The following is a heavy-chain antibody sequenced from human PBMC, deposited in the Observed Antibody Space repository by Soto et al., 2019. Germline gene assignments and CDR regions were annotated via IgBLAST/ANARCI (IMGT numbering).Heavy chain of an antibody. CDR2: IIPIFGTA. CDR1: GGTFSSYA. D-gene: IGHD2-15*01. V-gene: IGHV1-69*13. J-gene: IGHJ5*02. Sequence: SVKVSCKASGGTFSSYAISWVRQAPGQGLEWMRGIIPIFGTANYAQKFQGRVTITADESTSTAYMELSSLRSEDTAVYYCARDAVVVVVAATHRWFDPWGQGTLVTVSS. CDR3: ARDAVVVVVAATHRWFDP.